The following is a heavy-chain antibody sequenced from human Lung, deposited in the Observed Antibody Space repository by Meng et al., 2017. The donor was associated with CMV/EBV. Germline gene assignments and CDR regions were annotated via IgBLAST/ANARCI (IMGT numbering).Heavy chain of an antibody. CDR1: GFTFSDYS. D-gene: IGHD3-22*01. J-gene: IGHJ4*02. Sequence: GESXKISCAASGFTFSDYSLNWVRQAPGKGLEWISYISFSGTTMYYADSVKGRFTISRDYAKNSLYLQMNSLRAEDTAVYYCARNWGYNDGTSYYWGMFDYXREGXLVTVSS. CDR2: ISFSGTTM. CDR3: ARNWGYNDGTSYYWGMFDY. V-gene: IGHV3-48*04.